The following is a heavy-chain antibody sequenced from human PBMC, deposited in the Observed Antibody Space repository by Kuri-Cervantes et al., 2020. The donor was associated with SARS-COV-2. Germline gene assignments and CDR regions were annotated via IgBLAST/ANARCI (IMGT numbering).Heavy chain of an antibody. D-gene: IGHD1-26*01. Sequence: LSLTCAASGFTFSSYAMHWVRQAPGKGLEWVAVISYDGSNKYYADSVKGRFTISRDNSKNTLYLQMNSLRAEDTAVYYCASELGENAFDIWGQGTMVTVSS. CDR1: GFTFSSYA. CDR2: ISYDGSNK. V-gene: IGHV3-30-3*01. CDR3: ASELGENAFDI. J-gene: IGHJ3*02.